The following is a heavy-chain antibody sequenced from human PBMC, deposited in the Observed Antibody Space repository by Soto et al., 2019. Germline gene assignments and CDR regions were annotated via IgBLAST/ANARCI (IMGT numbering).Heavy chain of an antibody. V-gene: IGHV4-34*01. D-gene: IGHD2-2*01. CDR1: GGSFSGYY. J-gene: IGHJ5*02. CDR3: ARATIVLVPAAMVSHWFDP. Sequence: SETLSLTCAVYGGSFSGYYWSWIRQPPGKGLEWIGEINHSGSTNYNPSLKSRVTISVDTSKNQFSLKLSSVTAADTAVYYCARATIVLVPAAMVSHWFDPWGQGTLVTVSS. CDR2: INHSGST.